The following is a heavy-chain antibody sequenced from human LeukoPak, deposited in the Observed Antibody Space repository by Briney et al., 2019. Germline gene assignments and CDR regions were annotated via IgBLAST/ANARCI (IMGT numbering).Heavy chain of an antibody. J-gene: IGHJ4*02. CDR1: GFTLSDYS. Sequence: PGGSLRLSCAASGFTLSDYSVNWVRQAPGKGLEWVSSISSSSNYIYYADSVKGRFTISRDNAKNSLHLQINSLRAEDTAVYYCAKSGQRRCSGGSCYPYYFDYWGQGTLVTVSS. CDR3: AKSGQRRCSGGSCYPYYFDY. D-gene: IGHD2-15*01. CDR2: ISSSSNYI. V-gene: IGHV3-21*01.